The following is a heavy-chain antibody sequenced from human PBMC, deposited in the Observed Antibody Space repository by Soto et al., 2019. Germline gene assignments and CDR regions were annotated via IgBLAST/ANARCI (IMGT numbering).Heavy chain of an antibody. CDR3: ARTESGTFDP. V-gene: IGHV4-61*08. J-gene: IGHJ5*02. CDR2: IYYSGST. Sequence: LETLSLTWTVSGGSISSGGYYWNWIRQHPGKGLEWIGYIYYSGSTKYNPSLKSRVTISVDTSKNQFSLKLSSVTAADTAVYYCARTESGTFDPWGQGTLVTVSS. D-gene: IGHD1-7*01. CDR1: GGSISSGGYY.